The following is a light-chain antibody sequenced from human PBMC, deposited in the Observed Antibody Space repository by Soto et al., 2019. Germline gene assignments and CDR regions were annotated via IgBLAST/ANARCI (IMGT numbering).Light chain of an antibody. CDR2: DAS. V-gene: IGKV3-11*01. CDR3: QQRSNWPST. CDR1: QRVSSY. Sequence: EIVLTQSPATLSLSPGDRATLSCRASQRVSSYLAWYQQKPGQAPRLLIYDASNRAAGIPARFSGSGSGTDFTLTITSREPEDFAVYYCQQRSNWPSTFGGGTKVEIK. J-gene: IGKJ4*01.